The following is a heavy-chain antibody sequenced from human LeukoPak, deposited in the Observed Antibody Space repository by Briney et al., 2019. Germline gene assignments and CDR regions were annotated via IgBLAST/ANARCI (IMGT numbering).Heavy chain of an antibody. V-gene: IGHV3-30*03. D-gene: IGHD5-12*01. Sequence: GGSLRLSCAASGFTFSNAWMSWVRQAPGKALEWVAYISYNGNNKYEDSVKGRFTISRDNSKNTLHLQMNGLRAEDTAVYYCARDPLDISRWANAFDIWGQGTTVIVSS. CDR1: GFTFSNAW. CDR2: ISYNGNNK. CDR3: ARDPLDISRWANAFDI. J-gene: IGHJ3*02.